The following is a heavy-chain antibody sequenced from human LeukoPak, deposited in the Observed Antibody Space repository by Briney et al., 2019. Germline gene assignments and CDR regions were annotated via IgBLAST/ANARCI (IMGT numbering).Heavy chain of an antibody. CDR3: ARNWYYYDSSGYYYRYFGAFDI. D-gene: IGHD3-22*01. Sequence: SETLSLTCAVYGGSFSGYYWSWIRQPPGKGLEWIGEINHSGSTNYNPSLKSRVTISVDTSKNQFSLKLTSVTAADTAVYYCARNWYYYDSSGYYYRYFGAFDIWGQGTMVTVSS. J-gene: IGHJ3*02. CDR2: INHSGST. CDR1: GGSFSGYY. V-gene: IGHV4-34*01.